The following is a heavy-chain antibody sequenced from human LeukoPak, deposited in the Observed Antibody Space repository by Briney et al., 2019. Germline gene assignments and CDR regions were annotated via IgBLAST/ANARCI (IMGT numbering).Heavy chain of an antibody. J-gene: IGHJ1*01. V-gene: IGHV3-30*09. D-gene: IGHD3-22*01. CDR3: AKDGSVMVNPTYYFDH. Sequence: GGSLRLSCAASGFTFSSYAMSWVRQAPGKGLEWVAIISYGGTKTFYADSVKGRFAISRDSPGNMLYLQMNSLRAEDTAAYYCAKDGSVMVNPTYYFDHWGQGVLVTVSS. CDR2: ISYGGTKT. CDR1: GFTFSSYA.